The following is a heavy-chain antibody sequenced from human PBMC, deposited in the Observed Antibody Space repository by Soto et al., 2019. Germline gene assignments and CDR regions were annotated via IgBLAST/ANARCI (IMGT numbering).Heavy chain of an antibody. CDR1: GGSISSNY. D-gene: IGHD6-13*01. CDR2: VYNSGST. Sequence: SETLSLTCTVSGGSISSNYWTWIRYPPAKGLEWIGYVYNSGSTNYTPSLKCRVTISEDTSKSLFSLKVNSMTAADTAVYYCARYRREAVAGYTLDNWGQGILVTVSS. CDR3: ARYRREAVAGYTLDN. J-gene: IGHJ4*02. V-gene: IGHV4-59*01.